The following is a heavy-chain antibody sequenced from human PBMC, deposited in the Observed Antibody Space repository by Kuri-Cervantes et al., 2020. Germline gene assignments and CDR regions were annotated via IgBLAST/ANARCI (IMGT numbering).Heavy chain of an antibody. CDR3: ARGPGYCSSTSCPGYGMDV. J-gene: IGHJ6*02. CDR2: ISSSGSTI. V-gene: IGHV3-11*04. Sequence: LTWAASGFTFSDYYMSWIRQAPGKGLEWVSYISSSGSTIYYADSVKGRFTISRDNSKNTLYLQMNSLRAEDTAVYYCARGPGYCSSTSCPGYGMDVWGQGTTVTVSS. CDR1: GFTFSDYY. D-gene: IGHD2-2*01.